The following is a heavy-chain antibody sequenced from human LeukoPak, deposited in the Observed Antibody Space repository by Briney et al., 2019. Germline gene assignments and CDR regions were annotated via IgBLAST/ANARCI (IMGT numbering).Heavy chain of an antibody. CDR1: GYTFTTHY. V-gene: IGHV1-46*01. Sequence: GASVKVSCRASGYTFTTHYMHWVRQAPGQVLGWMGIINPTGGSTSYAQKCQGRVTMTRDTSTSTVYMELSSLRSEDTAVYYCARSGPGGYSCYWGQGTLVTVSS. D-gene: IGHD5-18*01. CDR2: INPTGGST. J-gene: IGHJ4*02. CDR3: ARSGPGGYSCY.